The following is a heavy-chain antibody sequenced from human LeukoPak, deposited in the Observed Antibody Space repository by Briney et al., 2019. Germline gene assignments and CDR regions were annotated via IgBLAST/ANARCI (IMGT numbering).Heavy chain of an antibody. J-gene: IGHJ6*03. CDR2: IYYSGST. CDR1: GGSISSSSYY. Sequence: SETLSLTCTVSGGSISSSSYYWGWIRQPPGKGLEWIGSIYYSGSTYYNPSLKSRVTISVDTSKNQFSLKLSSVTAADTAVYYCARLPHYYMDVWGKGTTVTVSS. V-gene: IGHV4-39*07. CDR3: ARLPHYYMDV.